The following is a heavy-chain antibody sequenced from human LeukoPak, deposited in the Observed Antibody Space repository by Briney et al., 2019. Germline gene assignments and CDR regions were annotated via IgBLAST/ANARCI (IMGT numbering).Heavy chain of an antibody. Sequence: YPSETLSLTCTVSGGSISTSNYYWGWIRQPPGKGLEWIGNIFYSGSTYYNPSLKSRVTISVDTSKNQFSLNLQSVTPEDTAVYYCARNLIPEQLVVNFWGQGTLVTVSS. CDR2: IFYSGST. J-gene: IGHJ4*02. V-gene: IGHV4-39*07. D-gene: IGHD6-13*01. CDR1: GGSISTSNYY. CDR3: ARNLIPEQLVVNF.